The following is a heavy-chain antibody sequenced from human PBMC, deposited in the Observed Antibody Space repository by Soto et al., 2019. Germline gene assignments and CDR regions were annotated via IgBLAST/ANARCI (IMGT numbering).Heavy chain of an antibody. D-gene: IGHD6-19*01. J-gene: IGHJ6*02. V-gene: IGHV1-18*01. CDR3: ARDEIIAVAGLSYYGMDV. CDR1: GYTFTSYG. CDR2: ISAYNGNT. Sequence: ASEKVSCKASGYTFTSYGISWVRQAPGQGLEWMGWISAYNGNTNYAQKLQGRVTLTTDTSTSTAYMELRSLRSDDTAVYYCARDEIIAVAGLSYYGMDVWGQGTTVTVSS.